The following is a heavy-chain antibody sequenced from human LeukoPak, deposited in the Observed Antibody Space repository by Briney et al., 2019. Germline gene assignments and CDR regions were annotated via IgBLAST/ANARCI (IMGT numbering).Heavy chain of an antibody. CDR2: INRSGST. V-gene: IGHV4-34*01. J-gene: IGHJ6*03. Sequence: SETLSLTCAVYGGSFSGYYWSWIRQPPGKGLEWIGEINRSGSTNYNPSLKSRVTISVDTSKNQFSLKLSSVTAADTAVYYCARLRNYSSSWSRNYYYYMDVWGKGTTVTISS. CDR1: GGSFSGYY. D-gene: IGHD6-13*01. CDR3: ARLRNYSSSWSRNYYYYMDV.